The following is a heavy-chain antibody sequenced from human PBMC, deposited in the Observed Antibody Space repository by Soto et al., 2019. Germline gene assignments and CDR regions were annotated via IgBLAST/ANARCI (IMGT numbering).Heavy chain of an antibody. J-gene: IGHJ4*02. D-gene: IGHD1-26*01. V-gene: IGHV3-9*01. CDR1: GFRFDEHA. CDR2: ITRDSGNK. CDR3: AKDQVGATYFSGLDY. Sequence: GGSLRLSCAASGFRFDEHALHWVRQAPGKGLEWVSGITRDSGNKGYADSVKGRFIVSRDNAKNSLYLQMNSLRPDDTALYYCAKDQVGATYFSGLDYWGQGARVTVSS.